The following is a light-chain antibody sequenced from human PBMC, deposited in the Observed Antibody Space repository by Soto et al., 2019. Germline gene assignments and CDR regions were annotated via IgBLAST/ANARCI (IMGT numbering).Light chain of an antibody. V-gene: IGKV3-15*01. CDR1: HSVSSD. CDR2: GAS. Sequence: EIVITQSPATLSVSPGERATLSCRASHSVSSDLAWYHQKPGQAPRLLIYGASTRATGIPARFSGSGSGTEFTLTINSLQSEDFAVYYCQQYNNWPRTFCQGTKVDIK. J-gene: IGKJ1*01. CDR3: QQYNNWPRT.